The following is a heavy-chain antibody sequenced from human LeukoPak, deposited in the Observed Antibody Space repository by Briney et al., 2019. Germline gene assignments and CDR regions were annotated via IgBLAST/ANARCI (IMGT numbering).Heavy chain of an antibody. J-gene: IGHJ1*01. D-gene: IGHD3-10*01. V-gene: IGHV1-69*01. CDR3: ASVWFGPTIHGYFQP. CDR1: GGAFSSYT. Sequence: SVTVSCKASGGAFSSYTIRWVRQAPGQGLEWMGGIIPIFGTTNYAQRFQGRVTISADESTSTAYMELSSLRSEDTAVYYCASVWFGPTIHGYFQPWGQGTLVTVSS. CDR2: IIPIFGTT.